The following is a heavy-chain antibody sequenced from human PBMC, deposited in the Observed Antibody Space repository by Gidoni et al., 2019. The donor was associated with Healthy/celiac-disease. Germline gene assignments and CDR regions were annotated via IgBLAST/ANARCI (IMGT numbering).Heavy chain of an antibody. J-gene: IGHJ3*02. CDR3: ATGGEWLFEDAFDI. V-gene: IGHV1-24*01. Sequence: QVQLVQSGAEVKKPGASVKASCKVSGYTLTELPMHWVRQAPGQGLEWMGGFDPEDGETIYAQKFQGRVTMTEDTSTDTAYMELSSLRSEDTAVYYCATGGEWLFEDAFDIWGQGTMVTVSS. CDR2: FDPEDGET. D-gene: IGHD3-3*01. CDR1: GYTLTELP.